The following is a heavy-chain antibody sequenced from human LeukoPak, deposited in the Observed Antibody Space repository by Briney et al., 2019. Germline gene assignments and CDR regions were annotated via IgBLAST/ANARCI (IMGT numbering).Heavy chain of an antibody. CDR1: GFTFSNVW. D-gene: IGHD6-19*01. Sequence: PGGSLRLSCAASGFTFSNVWLTWVRQAPGKGLEWVGRIKSKTDGGTTDYAAPVKGRFSISRDDSKNTLYLQMNSLKTEDTAVYYCTTNMRASGWSRWGQGTLVTVSS. V-gene: IGHV3-15*07. CDR2: IKSKTDGGTT. J-gene: IGHJ4*02. CDR3: TTNMRASGWSR.